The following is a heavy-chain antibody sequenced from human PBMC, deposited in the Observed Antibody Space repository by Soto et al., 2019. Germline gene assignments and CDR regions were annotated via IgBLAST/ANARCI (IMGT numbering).Heavy chain of an antibody. CDR3: ARDHESGNYEGYNWFDP. D-gene: IGHD1-7*01. Sequence: QVQLVQSGAEVKKPGSSVKVSCKASGGTFSSYAISWVRQAPGQGLEWMGGIIPIFGTANYAQKFQGRVTITADESTSTAYMELSSLRSEDTAVYYCARDHESGNYEGYNWFDPWGQGTLVTVSS. CDR2: IIPIFGTA. J-gene: IGHJ5*02. V-gene: IGHV1-69*01. CDR1: GGTFSSYA.